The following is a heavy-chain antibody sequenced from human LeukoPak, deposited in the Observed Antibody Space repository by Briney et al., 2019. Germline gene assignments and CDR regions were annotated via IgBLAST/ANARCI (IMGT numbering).Heavy chain of an antibody. CDR1: GFTLSSYN. J-gene: IGHJ3*02. CDR3: AVMAVIIVDAVDI. Sequence: PGGSLRLSCAASGFTLSSYNMHWVRQAPGKGLEWVAYINTRSSTIHYADSVKGRFSVSRDNAKSSLFLEMNSLRAEDTAVYYCAVMAVIIVDAVDIWGQGTMVSV. V-gene: IGHV3-48*01. CDR2: INTRSSTI. D-gene: IGHD2-21*01.